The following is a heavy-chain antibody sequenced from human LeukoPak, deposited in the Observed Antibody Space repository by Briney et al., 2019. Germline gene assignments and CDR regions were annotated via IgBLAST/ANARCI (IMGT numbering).Heavy chain of an antibody. CDR2: ISGSGDRT. D-gene: IGHD3-10*01. Sequence: GGSLRLSCAASGFTFSSSAMSWVRQAPGKGLEWVSTISGSGDRTYYADSVKGRFTISKDNSKNTLFLHMNSLRAEDTAVYSCAKGYYGSGSYGWFDYWGQGTLVTVSS. CDR3: AKGYYGSGSYGWFDY. V-gene: IGHV3-23*01. CDR1: GFTFSSSA. J-gene: IGHJ4*02.